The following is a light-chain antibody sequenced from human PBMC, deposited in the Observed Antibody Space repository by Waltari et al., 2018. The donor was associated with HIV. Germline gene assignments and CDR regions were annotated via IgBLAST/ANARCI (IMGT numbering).Light chain of an antibody. J-gene: IGLJ3*02. Sequence: QSVLTQPPSVSAAPGQKATISCSGRTSNIGHAYVSWYQHVPGAAPRLLIYDNNKRPSGIPDRFSGSRSGTSATLGITGLQTGDEAHYYCGTWDRSLSAAVFGGGTKLTVL. V-gene: IGLV1-51*01. CDR1: TSNIGHAY. CDR2: DNN. CDR3: GTWDRSLSAAV.